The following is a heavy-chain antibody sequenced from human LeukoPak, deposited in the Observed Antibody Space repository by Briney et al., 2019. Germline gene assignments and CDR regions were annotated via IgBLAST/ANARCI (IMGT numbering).Heavy chain of an antibody. V-gene: IGHV3-23*01. CDR1: GFTFSSYA. J-gene: IGHJ4*01. CDR3: AKDRPQSYYYFDY. D-gene: IGHD1-26*01. Sequence: GGSLRLSCAASGFTFSSYAMGWVRQAPGEGLEWVSTISSTGSTTYYADSVKGRFTISRDNSKNTLYLLMNSLRAEDTAVYYCAKDRPQSYYYFDYWGHGTLVTVSS. CDR2: ISSTGSTT.